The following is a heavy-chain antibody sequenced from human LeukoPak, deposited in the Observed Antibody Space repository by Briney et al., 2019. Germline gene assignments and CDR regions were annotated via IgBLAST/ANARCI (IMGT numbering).Heavy chain of an antibody. CDR3: ARGDIVATSPDY. CDR1: GYSFTGYY. Sequence: GASVKVSCKASGYSFTGYYIHWVRQAPGQGLEWMGWINPNSGGTNYAQKFQGRVTMTRDTSISTAYMELSRLRSDDTAVYYCARGDIVATSPDYWGQGTLVTVSS. V-gene: IGHV1-2*02. CDR2: INPNSGGT. J-gene: IGHJ4*02. D-gene: IGHD5-12*01.